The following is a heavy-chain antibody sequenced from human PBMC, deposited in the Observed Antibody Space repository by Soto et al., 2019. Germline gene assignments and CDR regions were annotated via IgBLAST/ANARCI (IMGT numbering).Heavy chain of an antibody. CDR1: GYTFTSYG. CDR2: ISAYNGNT. Sequence: QVQLVQSGAEVKKPGASVKVACKASGYTFTSYGISWVRQAPGQGRERMGWISAYNGNTNYAQKLQGRVTMTTDTSTSTAYMELRSLRHEDTAVYYCARDFSESAGIAPLWGAFDIWGQGTMVTVSS. D-gene: IGHD6-13*01. J-gene: IGHJ3*02. CDR3: ARDFSESAGIAPLWGAFDI. V-gene: IGHV1-18*04.